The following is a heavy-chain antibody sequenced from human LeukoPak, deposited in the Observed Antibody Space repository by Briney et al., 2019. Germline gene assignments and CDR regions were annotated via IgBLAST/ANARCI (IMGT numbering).Heavy chain of an antibody. CDR3: ARERQLERLAFGKEGSAFDY. D-gene: IGHD1-1*01. J-gene: IGHJ4*02. CDR1: GFTFSSYG. V-gene: IGHV3-21*01. Sequence: GGSLRLSCAASGFTFSSYGMTWVRQAPGKGLEWVSTISSSSSYIYYAASVKGRFTISRDNAKNSLYLQMNRLRAEDTAVYYCARERQLERLAFGKEGSAFDYWGQGTLVTVSS. CDR2: ISSSSSYI.